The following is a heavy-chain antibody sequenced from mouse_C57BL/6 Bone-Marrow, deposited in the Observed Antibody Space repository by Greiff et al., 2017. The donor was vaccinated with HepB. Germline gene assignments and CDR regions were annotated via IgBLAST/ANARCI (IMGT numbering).Heavy chain of an antibody. CDR3: ARRGLAY. CDR2: ISNGGGST. Sequence: EVMLVESGGGLVQPGGSLKLSCAASGFTFRDYYMYWVRQTPEKRLEWVAYISNGGGSTYYPDTVKGRFTISRDNAKNTLYLQMRRLKSEDTAMYYCARRGLAYWGQGTLVTVSA. D-gene: IGHD3-3*01. CDR1: GFTFRDYY. J-gene: IGHJ3*01. V-gene: IGHV5-12*01.